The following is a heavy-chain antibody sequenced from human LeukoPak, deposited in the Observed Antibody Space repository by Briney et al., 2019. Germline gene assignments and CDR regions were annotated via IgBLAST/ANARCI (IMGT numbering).Heavy chain of an antibody. Sequence: GASAKVSCKVSGYTLTELSMHWVRQAPGKGLEWMGGFDPEDGETIYAQKFQGRVTMTEDTSTDTAYMELSSLRSEDTAVYYCATVVPAADAWYFDYWGQGTLVTVSS. D-gene: IGHD2-2*01. CDR2: FDPEDGET. V-gene: IGHV1-24*01. CDR3: ATVVPAADAWYFDY. J-gene: IGHJ4*02. CDR1: GYTLTELS.